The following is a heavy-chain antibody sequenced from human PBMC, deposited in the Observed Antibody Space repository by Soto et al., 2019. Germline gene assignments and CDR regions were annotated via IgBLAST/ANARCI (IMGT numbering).Heavy chain of an antibody. Sequence: GGSLNLSCPPPGFTFDDFAMHWVGQAPGKGLEWVSGITWNSGDIVYTGSVKGRFTISRDNAKTSLFLQMNSLRAEDTALYYCAKSSGIAGSPLDYWGKGTLVPVX. CDR2: ITWNSGDI. V-gene: IGHV3-9*01. D-gene: IGHD6-13*01. CDR3: AKSSGIAGSPLDY. J-gene: IGHJ4*02. CDR1: GFTFDDFA.